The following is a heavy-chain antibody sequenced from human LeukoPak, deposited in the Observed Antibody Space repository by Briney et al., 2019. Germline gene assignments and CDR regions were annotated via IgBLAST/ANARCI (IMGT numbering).Heavy chain of an antibody. CDR3: SRESGAFCPFGY. CDR2: ISLSGEN. J-gene: IGHJ4*02. Sequence: PAETLSLTCGVSGVSISSTNWWSWVRPPPGGGLEGISIISLSGENNYNPSLNGRVTMSLDGSRNQLSLTLTSVTAADTAIYYCSRESGAFCPFGYWGQGTLVIVPP. D-gene: IGHD1-26*01. CDR1: GVSISSTNW. V-gene: IGHV4-4*02.